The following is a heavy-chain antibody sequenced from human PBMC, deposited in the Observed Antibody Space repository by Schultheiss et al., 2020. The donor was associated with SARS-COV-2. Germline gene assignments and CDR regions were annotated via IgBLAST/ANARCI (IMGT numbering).Heavy chain of an antibody. D-gene: IGHD6-13*01. CDR3: TIPLGYSSTQPHDY. J-gene: IGHJ4*02. CDR2: IRSKANSYAT. Sequence: GESLKISCAASGFTFSNAWMSWVRQAPGKGLEWVGRIRSKANSYATAYAASVKGRFTISRDDSKNTAYLQMNSLKTEDTAVYYCTIPLGYSSTQPHDYWGQGTLVTVSS. CDR1: GFTFSNAW. V-gene: IGHV3-73*01.